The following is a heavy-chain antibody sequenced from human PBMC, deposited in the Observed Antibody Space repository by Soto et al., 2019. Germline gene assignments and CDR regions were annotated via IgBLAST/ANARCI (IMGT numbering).Heavy chain of an antibody. V-gene: IGHV5-10-1*01. D-gene: IGHD6-6*01. CDR1: GYSFTSYW. CDR2: IDPSDSYT. CDR3: ARRALSSSSSDYYYGMDV. J-gene: IGHJ6*02. Sequence: PGESLKISCKGSGYSFTSYWISWVRQMPGKGLEWMGRIDPSDSYTNYSPSFQGHVTISADKSISTAYLQWSSLKASDTAMYYCARRALSSSSSDYYYGMDVWGQGTTVTVSS.